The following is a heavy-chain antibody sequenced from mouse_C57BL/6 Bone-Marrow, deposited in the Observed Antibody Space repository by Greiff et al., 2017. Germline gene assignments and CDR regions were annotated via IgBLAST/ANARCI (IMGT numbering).Heavy chain of an antibody. CDR2: IYPRSGNT. J-gene: IGHJ2*01. Sequence: VKLMESGAELARPGASVKLSCKASGYTFTSYGISWVKQRTGQGLEWIGEIYPRSGNTYYNEKFKGKATLTADKSSSTAYMELRSLTSEDSAVYFCARDGYYCGSSYFDYWGQGTTLTVSS. CDR3: ARDGYYCGSSYFDY. V-gene: IGHV1-81*01. CDR1: GYTFTSYG. D-gene: IGHD1-1*01.